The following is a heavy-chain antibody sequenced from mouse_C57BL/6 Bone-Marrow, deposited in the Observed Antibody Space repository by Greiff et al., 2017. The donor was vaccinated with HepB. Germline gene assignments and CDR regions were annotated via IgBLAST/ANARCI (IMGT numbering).Heavy chain of an antibody. J-gene: IGHJ1*03. CDR1: GFTFSDYG. CDR3: ARKGDYYGSSYWYFDV. Sequence: EVKLVESGGGLVQPGGSLKLSCAASGFTFSDYGMAWVRQAPRKGPEWVAFISNLAYSIYYADTVTGRFTISRENAKNTLYLEMSSLRSEYTAMYYCARKGDYYGSSYWYFDVWGTGTTVTVSS. D-gene: IGHD1-1*01. CDR2: ISNLAYSI. V-gene: IGHV5-15*01.